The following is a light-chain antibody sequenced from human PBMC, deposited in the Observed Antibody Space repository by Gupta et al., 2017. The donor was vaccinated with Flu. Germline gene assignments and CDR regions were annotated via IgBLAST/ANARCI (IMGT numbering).Light chain of an antibody. CDR3: SSYTSSRTRV. Sequence: SALPLPASVCGSPGQSITISCTGTSSDVGAYNFVSWYQQHPVQAPKLMILEVSKRPSGVSDRFSGTKAGNTAALIIFCLQAEEDADYYCSSYTSSRTRVFGGGTKLTVL. CDR2: EVS. CDR1: SSDVGAYNF. J-gene: IGLJ3*02. V-gene: IGLV2-14*03.